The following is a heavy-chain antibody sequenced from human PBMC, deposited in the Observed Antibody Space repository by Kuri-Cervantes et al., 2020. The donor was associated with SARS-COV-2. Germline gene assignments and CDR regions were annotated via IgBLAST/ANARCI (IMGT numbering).Heavy chain of an antibody. Sequence: SCGVSGGTITSDGYSWSWIRQPPGKGLEFIGFIHASGSAYYNPSLQSRVTISVDRSKTQFSLTVTSVTAADTAVYYCARVAGCVGSFCYYTNWFDHRGHGTLVTVSS. D-gene: IGHD3-22*01. V-gene: IGHV4-30-2*01. J-gene: IGHJ5*02. CDR3: ARVAGCVGSFCYYTNWFDH. CDR1: GGTITSDGYS. CDR2: IHASGSA.